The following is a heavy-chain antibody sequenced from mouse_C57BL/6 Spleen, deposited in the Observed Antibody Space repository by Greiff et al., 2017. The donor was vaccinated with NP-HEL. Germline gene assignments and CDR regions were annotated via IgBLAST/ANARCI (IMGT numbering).Heavy chain of an antibody. CDR3: AREYGNYGYFDV. V-gene: IGHV1-82*01. CDR1: GYAFSSSW. J-gene: IGHJ1*03. D-gene: IGHD2-10*02. Sequence: VKLVESGPELVKPGASVKISCKASGYAFSSSWMNWVKQRPGKGLEWIGRIYPGDGDTNYNGKFKGKATLTADKSSSTAYMQLSSLTSEDSAVYFCAREYGNYGYFDVWGTGTTVTVSS. CDR2: IYPGDGDT.